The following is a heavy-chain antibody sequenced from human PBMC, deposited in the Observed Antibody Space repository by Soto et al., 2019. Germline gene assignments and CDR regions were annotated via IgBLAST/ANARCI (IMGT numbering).Heavy chain of an antibody. CDR1: GFTFSDYA. V-gene: IGHV3-30-3*01. CDR2: ISDDGINK. D-gene: IGHD4-17*01. CDR3: ARRLTTSVTAMGY. Sequence: QVQLVESGGGVVQPGRSLRLSCSASGFTFSDYAIHWVRQAPGKGLEWVAVISDDGINKNTADSVKGRFIISRDNSKNTVFLQMSSLGPEDTAVYYCARRLTTSVTAMGYWGQGTLVTVSS. J-gene: IGHJ4*02.